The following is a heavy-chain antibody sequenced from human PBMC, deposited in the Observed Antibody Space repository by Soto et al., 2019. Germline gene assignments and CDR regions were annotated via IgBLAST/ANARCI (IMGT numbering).Heavy chain of an antibody. CDR2: ISYDGSNK. CDR3: AKDFVLGGYDWIFDY. Sequence: QVQLVESGGGVVQPGRSLRLSCAASGFTFSSYGMHWVRQAPGKGLEWVAVISYDGSNKYYADSVKGRFTISRDNSKNMLYLQMNSLRAEDTAVYYCAKDFVLGGYDWIFDYWGQGTLVTVSS. CDR1: GFTFSSYG. D-gene: IGHD5-12*01. V-gene: IGHV3-30*18. J-gene: IGHJ4*02.